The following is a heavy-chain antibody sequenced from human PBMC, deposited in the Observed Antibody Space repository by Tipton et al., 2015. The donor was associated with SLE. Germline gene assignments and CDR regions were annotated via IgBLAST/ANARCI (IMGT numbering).Heavy chain of an antibody. J-gene: IGHJ6*03. D-gene: IGHD3-22*01. V-gene: IGHV3-53*01. CDR3: ARDSIGYYDTEAYYMDV. Sequence: GSLRLSCAASGFTVSSNYMSWVRQAPGKGLEWVSVIYSGGSTYYADSVKGRFTISRDNSKNTLYLQMSSLRAEDTAVYYCARDSIGYYDTEAYYMDVWGKGTTVTVSS. CDR1: GFTVSSNY. CDR2: IYSGGST.